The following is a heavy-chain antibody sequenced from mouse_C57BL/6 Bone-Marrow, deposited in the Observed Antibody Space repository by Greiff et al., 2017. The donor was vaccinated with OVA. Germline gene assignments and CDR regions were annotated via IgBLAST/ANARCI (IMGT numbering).Heavy chain of an antibody. CDR3: ARSWGGFYYYGSSFFDY. CDR1: GYTFTDYY. CDR2: IFPGSGST. D-gene: IGHD1-1*01. V-gene: IGHV1-75*01. Sequence: VQLQQSGPELVKPGASVKISCKASGYTFTDYYINWVKQRPGQGLEWIGWIFPGSGSTYYNEKFKGKATLTVDKSSSTAYMLLSSLTSEDSAVYFCARSWGGFYYYGSSFFDYWGQGTTLTVSS. J-gene: IGHJ2*01.